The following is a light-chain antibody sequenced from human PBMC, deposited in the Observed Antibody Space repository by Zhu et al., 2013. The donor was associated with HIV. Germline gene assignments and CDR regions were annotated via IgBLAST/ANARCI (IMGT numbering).Light chain of an antibody. Sequence: DIQMTQSPSTLSPSVGDRVTITCRASQSIGTWLAWYQQKPGKAPKLLIYDASSLEAGVPSRFSGSGSGTEFTLTVSSLQPDDFATYYCQQYHRDSTFGQGTKVDVK. V-gene: IGKV1-5*01. CDR1: QSIGTW. J-gene: IGKJ1*01. CDR3: QQYHRDST. CDR2: DAS.